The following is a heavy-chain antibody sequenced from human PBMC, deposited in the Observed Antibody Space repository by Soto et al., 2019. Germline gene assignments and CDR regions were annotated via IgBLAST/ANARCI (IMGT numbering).Heavy chain of an antibody. CDR3: ATGKEGSGTYYDY. CDR1: GLVFRNFA. CDR2: ISATVNGGGT. V-gene: IGHV3-64*01. Sequence: EVQLVESGGDWVQPGGSLRLSCVVSGLVFRNFALHWVRQAPGKSLEYVSAISATVNGGGTYYASSVKGRFPISRDDSKNTLYLQMGSLRADDTAVYYCATGKEGSGTYYDYWGQGTLVTVSS. J-gene: IGHJ4*02. D-gene: IGHD3-10*01.